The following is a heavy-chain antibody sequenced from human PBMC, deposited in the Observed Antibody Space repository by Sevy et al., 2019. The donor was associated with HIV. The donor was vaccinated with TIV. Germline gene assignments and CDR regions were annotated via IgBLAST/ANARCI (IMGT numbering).Heavy chain of an antibody. CDR1: GGSFSDYY. D-gene: IGHD2-2*01. CDR3: ARHCSRTSCSHAFDI. Sequence: SETLSLTCAVYGGSFSDYYWSWIRQAPGKGLEWIGEINHSGSTNYNPSLKSRVTISVDTSKNQLSLKLSSVTAADTAVYYCARHCSRTSCSHAFDIWGQGTMVTVSS. CDR2: INHSGST. V-gene: IGHV4-34*01. J-gene: IGHJ3*02.